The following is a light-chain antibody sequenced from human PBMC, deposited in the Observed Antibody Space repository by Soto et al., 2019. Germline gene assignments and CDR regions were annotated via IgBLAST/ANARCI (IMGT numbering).Light chain of an antibody. V-gene: IGKV3-15*01. Sequence: EIVMTQSPATLSVSPGERATLSCRASQSVGGNLAWYQQKPGQAPRLLIYGASTRAPGIPARFSGSGSGTEFTLTISSLQSEDFAVYYCQQNNKWPPTFGPGTNVDIK. CDR3: QQNNKWPPT. J-gene: IGKJ3*01. CDR2: GAS. CDR1: QSVGGN.